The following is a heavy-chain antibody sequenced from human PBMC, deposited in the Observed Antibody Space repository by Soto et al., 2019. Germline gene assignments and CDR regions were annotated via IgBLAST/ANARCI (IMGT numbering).Heavy chain of an antibody. V-gene: IGHV4-31*03. Sequence: QVQLQESGPGLVKPSQNLSLTCTVSGGSFSRGAYYWSWVRRHPGMGLEWIGYISYRGTPYYNPSLKSRLTISVYASKHKFSRRLSSVTAADTAVYYCARVSATGTRWFDPWGQGTLVTVSS. CDR2: ISYRGTP. CDR3: ARVSATGTRWFDP. D-gene: IGHD6-13*01. CDR1: GGSFSRGAYY. J-gene: IGHJ5*02.